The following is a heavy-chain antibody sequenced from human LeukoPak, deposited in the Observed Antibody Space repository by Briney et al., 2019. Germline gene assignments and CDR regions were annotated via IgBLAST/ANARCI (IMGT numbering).Heavy chain of an antibody. J-gene: IGHJ4*02. D-gene: IGHD3-10*01. CDR1: GFTFSNYD. CDR3: AGTYGSGSYPNY. V-gene: IGHV3-21*01. Sequence: GGSLRLSCAASGFTFSNYDMNWVSQAPGKGLEWVSSISSSSSYIYYADSVKGRFAISRDNAKNSLYLQMYSLRAEDTAVYYCAGTYGSGSYPNYWGQGTLVTVSS. CDR2: ISSSSSYI.